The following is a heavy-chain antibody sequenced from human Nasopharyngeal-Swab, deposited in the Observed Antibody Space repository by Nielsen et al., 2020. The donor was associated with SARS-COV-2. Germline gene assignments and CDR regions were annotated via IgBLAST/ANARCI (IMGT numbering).Heavy chain of an antibody. V-gene: IGHV3-69-1*01. D-gene: IGHD2-2*01. CDR3: ARARPVWGAVVVPAAISAH. CDR2: ISSSSYI. Sequence: WIRQPPGKGLEWVSSISSSSYIYYADSVKGRFTISRDNAKNSLYLQMNSLRAEDTAVYYCARARPVWGAVVVPAAISAHWGQGTLVTVSS. J-gene: IGHJ4*02.